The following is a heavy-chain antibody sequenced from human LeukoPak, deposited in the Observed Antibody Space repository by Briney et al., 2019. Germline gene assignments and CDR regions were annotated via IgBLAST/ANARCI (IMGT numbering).Heavy chain of an antibody. CDR1: GFTFANYA. CDR2: ISSSGYTT. Sequence: PGGSLRLSCVASGFTFANYAMSWVRQAPGKGLEWVSGISSSGYTTYYADSVKGRFTISRDNSKDTLYLQMNSLRAEDTAVYYCAKDFSSWGPSGMDVWGQGTTVTVSS. J-gene: IGHJ6*02. V-gene: IGHV3-23*01. CDR3: AKDFSSWGPSGMDV. D-gene: IGHD1-26*01.